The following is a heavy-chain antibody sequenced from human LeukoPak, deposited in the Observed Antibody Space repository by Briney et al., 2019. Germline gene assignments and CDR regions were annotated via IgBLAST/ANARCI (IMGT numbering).Heavy chain of an antibody. CDR1: GFTFSSYA. Sequence: GGSLRLSCAASGFTFSSYAMSWVRQAPGKGLEWVSGISGSGSGTYYPDSVKGRFTISRDNSKNTLYLQMNSLRAEDTAVYYCARLNLGYGYFLEATKRDYWGQGTLVTVSS. CDR2: ISGSGSGT. CDR3: ARLNLGYGYFLEATKRDY. J-gene: IGHJ4*02. D-gene: IGHD5-18*01. V-gene: IGHV3-23*01.